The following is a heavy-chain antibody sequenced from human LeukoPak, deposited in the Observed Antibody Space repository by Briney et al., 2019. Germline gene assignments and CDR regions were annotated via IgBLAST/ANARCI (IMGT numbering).Heavy chain of an antibody. CDR2: ISSSGSTI. D-gene: IGHD3-9*01. CDR1: GFTFSDYY. CDR3: ARGEPRLDPRAYYGMDV. Sequence: GGSLGLSCAASGFTFSDYYMSWIRQAPGKGLEWVSYISSSGSTIYYADSVKGRFTISRDNAKNSLYLQMNSLRAEDTAVYYCARGEPRLDPRAYYGMDVWGQGTTVTVSS. J-gene: IGHJ6*02. V-gene: IGHV3-11*01.